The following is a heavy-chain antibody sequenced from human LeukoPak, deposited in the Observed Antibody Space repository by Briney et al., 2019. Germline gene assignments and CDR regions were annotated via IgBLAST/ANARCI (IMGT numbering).Heavy chain of an antibody. J-gene: IGHJ4*02. CDR3: ARDPKGYYFDY. V-gene: IGHV4-59*01. CDR1: GGSISSYY. CDR2: IYYSGST. Sequence: SETLSLTCTVSGGSISSYYWSWIRQPPGKGLEWIGYIYYSGSTNYNPSLKSRVTISVDTSKNQFSLKLSSVTAADTAVYYCARDPKGYYFDYWGQGTLVTVSP.